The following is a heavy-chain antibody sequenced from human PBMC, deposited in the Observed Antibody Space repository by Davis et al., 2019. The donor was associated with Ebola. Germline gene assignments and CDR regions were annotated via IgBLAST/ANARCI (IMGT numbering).Heavy chain of an antibody. CDR3: ARDRVLLWFRESSGWFDP. J-gene: IGHJ5*02. CDR2: IYYSGST. D-gene: IGHD3-10*01. CDR1: GGSISSGGYY. V-gene: IGHV4-39*02. Sequence: MPGGSLRLSCTVSGGSISSGGYYWSWIRQHPGKGLEWIGSIYYSGSTYYNPSLKSRVTISVDTSKNQFSLKLSSVTAADTAVYYCARDRVLLWFRESSGWFDPWGQGTLVTVSS.